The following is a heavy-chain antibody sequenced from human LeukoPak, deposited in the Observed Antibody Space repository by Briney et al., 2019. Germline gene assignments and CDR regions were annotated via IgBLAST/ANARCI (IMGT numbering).Heavy chain of an antibody. Sequence: PGGSLRLSCAASGFTFSSYAMHWVRQAPGKGLEWVANISYDGSNKYYADSVKGRFTISRDNSKTTLYLQMNSLRPEDTAVYYCAKDPMTYSSGSFTPVDYWGQGTLVTVSS. CDR1: GFTFSSYA. CDR2: ISYDGSNK. D-gene: IGHD6-19*01. CDR3: AKDPMTYSSGSFTPVDY. V-gene: IGHV3-30*18. J-gene: IGHJ4*02.